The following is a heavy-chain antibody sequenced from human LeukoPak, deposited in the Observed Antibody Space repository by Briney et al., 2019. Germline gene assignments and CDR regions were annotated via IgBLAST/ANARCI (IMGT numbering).Heavy chain of an antibody. CDR2: INPSGGST. CDR3: ARGGYGDYVGY. V-gene: IGHV1-46*01. J-gene: IGHJ4*02. D-gene: IGHD4-17*01. CDR1: GYTFTSYD. Sequence: ASVKVSCKASGYTFTSYDINWVRQATGQGLEWMGIINPSGGSTSYAQKFQGRVTMTRDTSTSTVYMELSSLRSEDTAVYYCARGGYGDYVGYWGQGTLVTVSS.